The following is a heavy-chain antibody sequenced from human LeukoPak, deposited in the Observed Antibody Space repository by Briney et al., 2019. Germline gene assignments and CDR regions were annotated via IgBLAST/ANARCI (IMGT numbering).Heavy chain of an antibody. Sequence: GGSLRLSCAASGFTFSSYSMNWVRQAPGKGLEWVSCISSTSNYIYYADSVKGRFTISRDNAKNSLYLQMNSLRVEDTAVYYCASRPRLWGQYYDSGDYWGQGTLVTVSS. D-gene: IGHD3-10*01. J-gene: IGHJ4*02. V-gene: IGHV3-21*01. CDR3: ASRPRLWGQYYDSGDY. CDR1: GFTFSSYS. CDR2: ISSTSNYI.